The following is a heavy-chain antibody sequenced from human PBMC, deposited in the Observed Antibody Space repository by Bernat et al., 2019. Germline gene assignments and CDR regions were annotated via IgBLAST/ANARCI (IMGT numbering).Heavy chain of an antibody. Sequence: EVQLVESGGGLVQPGGSLRLSCAASGFTFSGYWMNWVHQAPGKGLEWVANINQDGSEKYYVGSVGGRFTISRDNAKNSLYLQMNSLRAEDTAVYYCARANAMDVWGQGTTVTVSS. CDR1: GFTFSGYW. V-gene: IGHV3-7*03. J-gene: IGHJ6*02. CDR2: INQDGSEK. CDR3: ARANAMDV.